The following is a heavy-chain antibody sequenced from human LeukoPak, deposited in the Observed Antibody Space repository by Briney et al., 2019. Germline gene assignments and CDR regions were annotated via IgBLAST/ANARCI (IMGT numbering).Heavy chain of an antibody. D-gene: IGHD3-22*01. J-gene: IGHJ4*02. Sequence: PGGTLRLSCAASGFTFKKYDVTWVRQAPGKGLEWVSGIRASGGATYYADSVKGRFNISRDNSKNTLYLQMNSLRAEDTAVYYCAKSLYAHTMIVPSGQLDYWGQGTLVTVSS. CDR3: AKSLYAHTMIVPSGQLDY. CDR1: GFTFKKYD. V-gene: IGHV3-23*01. CDR2: IRASGGAT.